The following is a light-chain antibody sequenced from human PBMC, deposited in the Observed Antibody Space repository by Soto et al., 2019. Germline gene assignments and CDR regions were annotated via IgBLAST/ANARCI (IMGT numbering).Light chain of an antibody. CDR1: NIGGES. V-gene: IGLV3-21*04. J-gene: IGLJ2*01. CDR2: EDT. Sequence: SYELTQSPSVSVAPGKTARITCGGNNIGGESVRVHWYQQKSGQAPLLLIYEDTYRPSGIPERFSGSHSGNTATLTISRVEAGDEADYYCQVWDSSSDHVVFGGGTKLTVL. CDR3: QVWDSSSDHVV.